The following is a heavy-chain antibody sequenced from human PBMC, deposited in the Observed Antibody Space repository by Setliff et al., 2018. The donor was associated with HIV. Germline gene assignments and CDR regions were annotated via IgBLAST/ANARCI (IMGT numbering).Heavy chain of an antibody. CDR1: GGPSSGY. V-gene: IGHV4-34*01. CDR2: ISHSGST. CDR3: VASSSWSCRLNY. D-gene: IGHD6-13*01. Sequence: SETLSLTCAVYGGPSSGYWSWVRQSPGKGLEWIGEISHSGSTNYNLSLKSRAAITADTSKKQFSLKLTSVTAADTCIYYCVASSSWSCRLNYWGQGTQVTVSS. J-gene: IGHJ4*02.